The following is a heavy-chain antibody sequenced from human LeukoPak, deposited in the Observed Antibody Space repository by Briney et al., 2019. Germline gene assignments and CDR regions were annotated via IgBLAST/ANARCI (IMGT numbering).Heavy chain of an antibody. Sequence: ASVKVSCKASVSTFTGYYMHWVRQAPRQGLGWMGWINPNSGGTDYAQKFQGRVTMTRDTSLSTAYMELSRLRSDDTAVYYCTRATSVVVPAADHYYYGMDVWGQGTTVTVSS. CDR3: TRATSVVVPAADHYYYGMDV. D-gene: IGHD2-2*01. CDR2: INPNSGGT. J-gene: IGHJ6*02. V-gene: IGHV1-2*02. CDR1: VSTFTGYY.